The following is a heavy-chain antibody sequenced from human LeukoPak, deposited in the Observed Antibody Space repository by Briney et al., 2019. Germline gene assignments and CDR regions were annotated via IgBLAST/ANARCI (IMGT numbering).Heavy chain of an antibody. J-gene: IGHJ4*02. D-gene: IGHD3-22*01. CDR3: ARDVPIYYDSSGYYDY. V-gene: IGHV3-7*01. Sequence: GGSLRLSCAASGFTFSSYWMSWVRQAPGKGLEWVASIKQDGSEKYYVDSVKGRFTISRDNAKNSLYLQMNSLRAEDTAVYYCARDVPIYYDSSGYYDYWGQGTLVTVSS. CDR2: IKQDGSEK. CDR1: GFTFSSYW.